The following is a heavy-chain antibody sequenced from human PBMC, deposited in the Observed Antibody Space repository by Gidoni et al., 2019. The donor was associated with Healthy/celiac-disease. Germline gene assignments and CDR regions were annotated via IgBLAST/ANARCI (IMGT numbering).Heavy chain of an antibody. D-gene: IGHD6-19*01. CDR1: GGSISSSSYY. CDR3: ARSDIAVAGADY. J-gene: IGHJ4*02. Sequence: QLQLQESGPGLVKPSETLSLTCTVSGGSISSSSYYWGWIRQPPGKGLEWIGSIYYSGCTYYNPSLKSRVTISVDTSKNQFSLKLSSVPAADTAVYYCARSDIAVAGADYWGQGTLVTVSS. V-gene: IGHV4-39*01. CDR2: IYYSGCT.